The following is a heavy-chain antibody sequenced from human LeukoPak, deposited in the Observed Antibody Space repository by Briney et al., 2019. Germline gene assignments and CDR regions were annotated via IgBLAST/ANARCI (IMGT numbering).Heavy chain of an antibody. CDR1: GCTFSSYA. Sequence: GASVKVSFKASGCTFSSYAISWVRQAPGQGLGWMGRIIPILGIANYAQKFQGRVTITADKSTSTAYMELSSLRSEDTAVYYCARAPLKAFDIWGQGTMVTVSS. CDR2: IIPILGIA. J-gene: IGHJ3*02. CDR3: ARAPLKAFDI. V-gene: IGHV1-69*04.